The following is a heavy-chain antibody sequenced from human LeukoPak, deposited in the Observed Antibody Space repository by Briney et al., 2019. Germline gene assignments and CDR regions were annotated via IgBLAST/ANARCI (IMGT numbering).Heavy chain of an antibody. J-gene: IGHJ4*02. V-gene: IGHV3-23*01. CDR2: VSGSGGST. Sequence: GGTLRLSCAASGFTLSSYGMSWVRQAPGKGLEWVSGVSGSGGSTYYADSVKGRFTISRDNSKNTLYLQMNSLRVEDTALYYCAKDRLRYCSGGSCYSPVDYWGQGTLVSVSS. CDR3: AKDRLRYCSGGSCYSPVDY. CDR1: GFTLSSYG. D-gene: IGHD2-15*01.